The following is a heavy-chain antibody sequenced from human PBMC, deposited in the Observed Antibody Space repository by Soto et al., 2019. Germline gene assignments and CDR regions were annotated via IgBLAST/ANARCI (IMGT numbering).Heavy chain of an antibody. D-gene: IGHD3-16*01. J-gene: IGHJ4*02. CDR1: GFTFSSHG. V-gene: IGHV3-33*01. CDR3: ARWGPDKVLDY. Sequence: QVQLVESGGGVVQPGRSLSVSCAASGFTFSSHGMHWVRQAPGKGLEWVAVIWYDGSNKYYGESVKGRIIISRDNSKNTVDLQMTSLRAEDTAIYYCARWGPDKVLDYWGQGTLGTVSS. CDR2: IWYDGSNK.